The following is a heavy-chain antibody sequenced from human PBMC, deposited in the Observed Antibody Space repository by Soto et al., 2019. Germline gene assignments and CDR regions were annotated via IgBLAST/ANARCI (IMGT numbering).Heavy chain of an antibody. CDR2: ISSSSSYI. Sequence: GGSLRLSCAASGFTFSSYSMNWVRQAPGKGLEWVSSISSSSSYIYYADSAKGRFTISRDNAKNSLYLQMNSLRAEDTAVYYCATDRDIVVTPAAIGGGLDVWGQGTTVTVSS. V-gene: IGHV3-21*01. CDR3: ATDRDIVVTPAAIGGGLDV. J-gene: IGHJ6*02. D-gene: IGHD2-2*01. CDR1: GFTFSSYS.